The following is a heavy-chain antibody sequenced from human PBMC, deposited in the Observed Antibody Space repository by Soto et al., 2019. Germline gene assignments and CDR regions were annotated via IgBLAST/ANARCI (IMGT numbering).Heavy chain of an antibody. CDR2: ISGSGGST. CDR1: GFTFSSYA. CDR3: AKGGSDHYGDYILLDY. Sequence: PGGSLRLSCAASGFTFSSYAMSWVRQAPGKGLEWVSAISGSGGSTYYADSVKGRFTISRDNSKNTLYLQMNSLRAEDTAVYYCAKGGSDHYGDYILLDYWGQGTLVTVSS. J-gene: IGHJ4*02. D-gene: IGHD4-17*01. V-gene: IGHV3-23*01.